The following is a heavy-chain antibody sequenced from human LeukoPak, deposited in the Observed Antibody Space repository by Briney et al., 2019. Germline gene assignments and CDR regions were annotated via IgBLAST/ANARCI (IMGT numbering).Heavy chain of an antibody. J-gene: IGHJ4*02. D-gene: IGHD1-14*01. CDR3: AKATGYLL. V-gene: IGHV3-23*01. CDR2: ISNSDDST. CDR1: GFPFSSYA. Sequence: GGSLRLSCAASGFPFSSYAMSWVRQAPGKGLEWVSTISNSDDSTYYADSVKGRFTISRDNSENTLFLRMNSLRAEDTAVYYCAKATGYLLWGQGTLIIVSS.